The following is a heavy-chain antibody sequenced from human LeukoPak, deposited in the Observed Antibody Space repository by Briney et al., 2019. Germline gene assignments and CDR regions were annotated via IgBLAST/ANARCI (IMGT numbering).Heavy chain of an antibody. V-gene: IGHV3-23*01. CDR3: AITPYSSSWQAYYFDY. D-gene: IGHD6-13*01. Sequence: GGSLRLSCAASGFIFSSYAMSWVRQAPGKGLEWVSSISGTGDSTYYADSVKGRFTISRDNSKNTLYLQMNSLRPEDTAVYYCAITPYSSSWQAYYFDYWGQGTLVTVSS. J-gene: IGHJ4*02. CDR2: ISGTGDST. CDR1: GFIFSSYA.